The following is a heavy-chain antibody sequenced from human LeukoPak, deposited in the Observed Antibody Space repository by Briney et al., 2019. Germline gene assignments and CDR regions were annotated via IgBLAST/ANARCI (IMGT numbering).Heavy chain of an antibody. J-gene: IGHJ4*02. Sequence: PGGSLRLSCAASGFTFSSYSMNWVRQAPGKGLEWVSYISSSSSTIYYADSVKGRFTISRDNAKNSLFLQMNSLRAEDTAVYFCAAFSSGWAFDYWGQGTLVTVSS. D-gene: IGHD6-19*01. CDR3: AAFSSGWAFDY. V-gene: IGHV3-48*04. CDR1: GFTFSSYS. CDR2: ISSSSSTI.